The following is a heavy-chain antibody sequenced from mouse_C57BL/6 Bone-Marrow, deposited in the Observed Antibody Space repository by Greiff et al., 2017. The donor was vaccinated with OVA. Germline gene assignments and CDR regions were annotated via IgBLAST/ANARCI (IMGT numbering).Heavy chain of an antibody. CDR2: INPNNGGT. CDR3: AVADGYYWYFDV. J-gene: IGHJ1*03. CDR1: GYTFTDYN. V-gene: IGHV1-18*01. Sequence: VQLQQSGPELVKPGASVKIPCKASGYTFTDYNMDWVQQSHGKSLEWIGDINPNNGGTIYNQKFKGKATLTVDKASSTAYMELRSLTSEDTAVYYCAVADGYYWYFDVWGTGTTVTVSS. D-gene: IGHD2-3*01.